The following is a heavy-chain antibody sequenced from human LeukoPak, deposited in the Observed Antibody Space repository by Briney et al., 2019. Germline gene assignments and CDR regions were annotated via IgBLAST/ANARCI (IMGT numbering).Heavy chain of an antibody. CDR1: GGTFSSYA. V-gene: IGHV1-69*13. J-gene: IGHJ5*02. CDR3: ARPSWNDYGGNDWFDP. D-gene: IGHD4-23*01. Sequence: SVKVSCKASGGTFSSYAISWVRQAPGQGLEWMGGIIPIFGTANYAQKFQGRVTITADESTSTAYMELSSLRSEDTAVYYCARPSWNDYGGNDWFDPWGQGTLVTVSS. CDR2: IIPIFGTA.